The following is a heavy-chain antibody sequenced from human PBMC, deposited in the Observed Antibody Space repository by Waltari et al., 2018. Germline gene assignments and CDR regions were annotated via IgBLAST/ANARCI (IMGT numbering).Heavy chain of an antibody. CDR3: ARDQKLGGVYYMDV. Sequence: QLQRVESAGGVVQPGGSLSLSRAASGFTFSHSPRHWVRQTPGKGLEWVAIISYHGSNEYYADSVKGRFTISRDNSKNTLYLQMNSLRLEDTAVYFCARDQKLGGVYYMDVWGEWTTVTVSS. J-gene: IGHJ6*03. CDR1: GFTFSHSP. V-gene: IGHV3-30*03. D-gene: IGHD3-16*01. CDR2: ISYHGSNE.